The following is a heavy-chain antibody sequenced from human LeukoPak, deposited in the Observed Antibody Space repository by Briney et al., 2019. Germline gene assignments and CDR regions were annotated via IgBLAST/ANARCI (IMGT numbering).Heavy chain of an antibody. V-gene: IGHV3-21*01. CDR1: GFGISIYN. CDR3: AKPLRPLGYFYGMDV. CDR2: ISTRSSYK. Sequence: GGSLRLSCSASGFGISIYNLKWVRQAPGKGLEWVSSISTRSSYKYYADSVKGRFTISRDNANNSLYLQMDNLRAEDTAVYFCAKPLRPLGYFYGMDVWGPGTTVIVSS. J-gene: IGHJ6*02. D-gene: IGHD2-15*01.